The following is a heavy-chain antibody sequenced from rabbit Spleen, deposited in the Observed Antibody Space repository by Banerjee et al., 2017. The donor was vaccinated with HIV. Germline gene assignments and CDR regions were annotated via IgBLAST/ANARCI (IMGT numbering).Heavy chain of an antibody. D-gene: IGHD2-1*01. V-gene: IGHV1S40*01. J-gene: IGHJ4*01. CDR1: GFSFSSSYY. CDR2: INTVSGTT. Sequence: QQLVESGGGLVKPGASLTLTCTASGFSFSSSYYMCWVRQAPGKGLEWIGGINTVSGTTYYASWAKGRFTISSHNAQNTLYLQLSSLTAADTATYFCVRDQAGDADYGPYYLNLWGPGTLVTVS. CDR3: VRDQAGDADYGPYYLNL.